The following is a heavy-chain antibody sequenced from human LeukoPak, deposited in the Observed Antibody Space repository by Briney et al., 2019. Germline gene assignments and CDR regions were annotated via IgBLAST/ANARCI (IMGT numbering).Heavy chain of an antibody. J-gene: IGHJ4*02. CDR2: IIPIFGTA. V-gene: IGHV1-69*13. Sequence: VASVKVSCKASGYTFTSYAISWVRQAPGQGLEWMGGIIPIFGTANYAQKFQGRVTITADESTSTAYMELSSLRSEDTAVYYCAREEISGWRGPFDYWGRGTLVTVSS. D-gene: IGHD6-19*01. CDR1: GYTFTSYA. CDR3: AREEISGWRGPFDY.